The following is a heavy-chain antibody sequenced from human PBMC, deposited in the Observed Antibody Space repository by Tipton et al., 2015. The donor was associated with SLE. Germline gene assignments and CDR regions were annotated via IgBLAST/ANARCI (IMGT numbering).Heavy chain of an antibody. CDR1: GGSISSSSYY. V-gene: IGHV4-39*07. J-gene: IGHJ4*02. CDR2: IYYSGST. Sequence: TLSLTCTVSGGSISSSSYYWGWIRQPPGKGLEWIGSIYYSGSTYYNPSLKSRVTISVDTSKNRFSLKLSSVTAADTAVYYCARGGSGYYTGFGYWGQGTLVTVSS. CDR3: ARGGSGYYTGFGY. D-gene: IGHD3-3*01.